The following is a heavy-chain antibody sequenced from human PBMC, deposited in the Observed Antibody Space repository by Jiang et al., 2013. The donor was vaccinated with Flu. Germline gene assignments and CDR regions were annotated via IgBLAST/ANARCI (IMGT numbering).Heavy chain of an antibody. Sequence: GAEVKKPGASVKVSCKASGYTFTSYAMHWVRQAPGQRLEWMGWINAGNGNTKYSQKFQGRVTITRDTSASTAYMELSSLRSEDTAVYYCARDLKILSSGRGSNWFDPWGQGTLVTVSS. CDR3: ARDLKILSSGRGSNWFDP. D-gene: IGHD6-19*01. CDR2: INAGNGNT. V-gene: IGHV1-3*01. J-gene: IGHJ5*02. CDR1: GYTFTSYA.